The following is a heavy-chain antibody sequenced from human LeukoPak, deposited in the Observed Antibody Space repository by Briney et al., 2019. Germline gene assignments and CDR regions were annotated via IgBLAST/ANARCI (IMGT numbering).Heavy chain of an antibody. CDR2: IKQDGSEK. D-gene: IGHD6-6*01. CDR1: GFTFSRYW. CDR3: ARDETDGSSYYFDY. J-gene: IGHJ4*02. V-gene: IGHV3-7*01. Sequence: PGGSLRLSCAGSGFTFSRYWMSWVRQAPGKGLEWVANIKQDGSEKYYVDSVKGRFTISRDNAKNSLYLQMNSLRSEDTAVYYCARDETDGSSYYFDYWGQGTLVTISS.